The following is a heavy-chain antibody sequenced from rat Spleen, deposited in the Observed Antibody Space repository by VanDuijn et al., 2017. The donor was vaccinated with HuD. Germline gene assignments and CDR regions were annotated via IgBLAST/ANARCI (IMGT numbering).Heavy chain of an antibody. CDR1: GFTFSNYG. J-gene: IGHJ4*01. Sequence: EVQLVESGGGLVQPGRSLKLSCAASGFTFSNYGMAWVRQAPTKGLEWVATISYDGSSTYYRDSVKGRFTISRDNAKSTLYLQMDSLRSEDTATYYCARLKILMYTTDRDVMDAWGQGASVTVSS. V-gene: IGHV5-29*01. CDR2: ISYDGSST. D-gene: IGHD1-6*01. CDR3: ARLKILMYTTDRDVMDA.